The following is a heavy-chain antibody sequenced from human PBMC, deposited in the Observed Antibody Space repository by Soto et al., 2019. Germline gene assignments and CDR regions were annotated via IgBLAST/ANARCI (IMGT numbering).Heavy chain of an antibody. CDR2: ISDDGSNK. Sequence: QVQLVASGGGVVQPGRSLRLSCAASGFTFSSYGMHWVRQAPGKGLEWVAVISDDGSNKYYADSVKGRFTISRDNSKNTLYLQMNSLRDEDTAVYYCAKDHSGSYYYFDYWGKGTLVTVSS. J-gene: IGHJ4*02. V-gene: IGHV3-30*18. CDR3: AKDHSGSYYYFDY. CDR1: GFTFSSYG. D-gene: IGHD1-26*01.